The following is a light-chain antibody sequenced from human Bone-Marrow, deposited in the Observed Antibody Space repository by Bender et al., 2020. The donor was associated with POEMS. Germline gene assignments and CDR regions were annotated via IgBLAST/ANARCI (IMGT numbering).Light chain of an antibody. CDR1: RDVGSYNL. V-gene: IGLV2-23*01. CDR3: CSYAGPSTWV. J-gene: IGLJ3*02. Sequence: QSALTQPASVSGSPGQSITISCSGSRDVGSYNLVSWYQQHPGKAPKLMIYEGTKRPSGVSNRFSGSKSGNTASLTISGLQAEDEAHYYCCSYAGPSTWVFGGGTKLTVL. CDR2: EGT.